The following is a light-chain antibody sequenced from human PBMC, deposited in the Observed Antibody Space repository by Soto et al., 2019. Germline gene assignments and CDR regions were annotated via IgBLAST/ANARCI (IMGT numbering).Light chain of an antibody. CDR1: QSISRH. CDR2: AAS. V-gene: IGKV1-39*01. Sequence: DIQMTQSASSLSASIGDRVTITCRASQSISRHLNWYQQKPGKAPNILIYAASSLESGAPSRFSGGGSGPEFTLTISGLQPEDFATYYCQQSYSAATWTFGQGTRVDIK. CDR3: QQSYSAATWT. J-gene: IGKJ1*01.